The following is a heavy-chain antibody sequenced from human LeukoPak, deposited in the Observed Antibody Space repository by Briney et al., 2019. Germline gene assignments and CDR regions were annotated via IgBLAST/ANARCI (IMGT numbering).Heavy chain of an antibody. J-gene: IGHJ6*04. CDR3: ARLSRAVLTYGMDV. V-gene: IGHV5-51*01. D-gene: IGHD6-19*01. CDR2: IYPGDSDT. Sequence: GESLRISCKGSGYSFTSYWIARERQMPGKGLEWMGIIYPGDSDTRYSPSFQGQVTISADKSISTAYLQWSSLKASDTAMYYCARLSRAVLTYGMDVWGKGTTVTVSS. CDR1: GYSFTSYW.